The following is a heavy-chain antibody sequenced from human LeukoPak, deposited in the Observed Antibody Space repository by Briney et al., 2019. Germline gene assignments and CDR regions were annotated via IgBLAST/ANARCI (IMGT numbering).Heavy chain of an antibody. D-gene: IGHD3-3*01. CDR1: GGSISSGSYY. CDR3: ARRVGDYDFWSDYYYFDY. J-gene: IGHJ4*02. CDR2: INHSGST. Sequence: PSETLSLTCTVSGGSISSGSYYWSWIRQPPGKGLEWIGEINHSGSTNYNPSLKSRVTISVDTSKNQFSLKLSSVTAADTAVYYCARRVGDYDFWSDYYYFDYWGQGTLVTVSS. V-gene: IGHV4-39*07.